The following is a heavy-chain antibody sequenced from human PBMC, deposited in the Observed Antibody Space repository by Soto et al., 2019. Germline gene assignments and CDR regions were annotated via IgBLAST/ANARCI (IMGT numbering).Heavy chain of an antibody. CDR1: GYSFTSYW. CDR3: ARLSYSTTVTTRSYYYGMDV. D-gene: IGHD4-4*01. Sequence: GESLKISCXGSGYSFTSYWIGWVRQMPGKGLEWMGIIYPGDSDTRYSPSFQGQVTISADKSISTAYLQWSSLKASDTAMYYCARLSYSTTVTTRSYYYGMDVWGQGTTVTVSS. CDR2: IYPGDSDT. J-gene: IGHJ6*02. V-gene: IGHV5-51*01.